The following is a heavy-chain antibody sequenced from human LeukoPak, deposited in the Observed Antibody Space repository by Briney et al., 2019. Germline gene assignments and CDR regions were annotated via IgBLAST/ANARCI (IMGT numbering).Heavy chain of an antibody. V-gene: IGHV3-64D*06. J-gene: IGHJ4*02. CDR1: GFTFSTYA. CDR3: VKDLGYGDGLWASPFDF. D-gene: IGHD4-17*01. Sequence: PGGSLRLSCSASGFTFSTYAMHWVRQAPGKGLEYVSAISTSGGSTYYADSVKGRFTISRDNSKSTLYPQMSSLRTEDTAVYYCVKDLGYGDGLWASPFDFWGQGTLVTVSS. CDR2: ISTSGGST.